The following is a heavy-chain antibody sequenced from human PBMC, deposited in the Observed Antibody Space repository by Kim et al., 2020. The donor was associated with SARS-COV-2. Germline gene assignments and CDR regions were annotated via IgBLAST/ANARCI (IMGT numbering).Heavy chain of an antibody. CDR1: VYTFTDSA. Sequence: ASVKVSCKTSVYTFTDSAIHWVRQAPGQRLEWMGWINTGNGNTKYSQKFQGRVTITSDTSATTAYMDLSSLKSEDTAIYYCASRPGIEVAGFDFWGQGTLVIVSS. CDR2: INTGNGNT. V-gene: IGHV1-3*04. J-gene: IGHJ4*02. CDR3: ASRPGIEVAGFDF. D-gene: IGHD6-19*01.